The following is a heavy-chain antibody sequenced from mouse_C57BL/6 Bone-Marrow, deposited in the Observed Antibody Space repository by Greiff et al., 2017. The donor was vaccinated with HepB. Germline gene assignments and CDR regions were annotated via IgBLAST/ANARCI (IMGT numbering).Heavy chain of an antibody. V-gene: IGHV5-12*01. CDR2: ISNGGGST. Sequence: EVKLVESGGGLVQPGGSLKLSCAASGFTFSDYYMYWVRQTPEKRLEWVAYISNGGGSTYYPDTVKGRFTISRDNAKNTLYLQMSRLKSEDTAMYYCARHEWDDYAMDYWGQGTSVTVSS. CDR1: GFTFSDYY. D-gene: IGHD4-1*01. J-gene: IGHJ4*01. CDR3: ARHEWDDYAMDY.